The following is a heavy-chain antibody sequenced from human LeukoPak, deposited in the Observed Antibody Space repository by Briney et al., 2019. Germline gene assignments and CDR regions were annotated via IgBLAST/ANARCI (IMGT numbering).Heavy chain of an antibody. CDR3: AKSLSGYDGVDY. V-gene: IGHV3-23*01. CDR1: AFTLSNCH. Sequence: PGGSLRLSCAASAFTLSNCHMSWVRQAPGKGLEWVSAISDGGGRTYYADSVKGRFTISRDNSKNTLYLQMNSLRAGDTAVYYCAKSLSGYDGVDYWGQGTLVTVSS. CDR2: ISDGGGRT. J-gene: IGHJ4*02. D-gene: IGHD5-12*01.